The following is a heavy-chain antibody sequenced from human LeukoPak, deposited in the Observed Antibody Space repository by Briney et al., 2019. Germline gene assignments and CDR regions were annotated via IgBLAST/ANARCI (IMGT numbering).Heavy chain of an antibody. V-gene: IGHV3-23*01. CDR1: GLTFNNYA. D-gene: IGHD3-22*01. J-gene: IGHJ5*01. Sequence: GASLRLSCAASGLTFNNYAQTWIRQAPGKGLEWVSSISGRGGNTYYADSVKGRFTISRDDSKNTLFLQMDSLRAEDTAVYYCATGYSDSLRSPLDSWGQGTLVTVSS. CDR2: ISGRGGNT. CDR3: ATGYSDSLRSPLDS.